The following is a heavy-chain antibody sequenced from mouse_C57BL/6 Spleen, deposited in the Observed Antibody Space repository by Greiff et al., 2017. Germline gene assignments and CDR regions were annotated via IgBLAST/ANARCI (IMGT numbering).Heavy chain of an antibody. CDR1: GFNINDDY. V-gene: IGHV14-4*01. CDR3: TYNGYYPYAMDY. Sequence: EVQLQQSGAELVRPGASVKLSCTASGFNINDDYMHWVKQRPEQGLEWIGWIDPDNGDTEYASKFQGKATITADPSSNTAYLQLSSLTSEDTAVXYCTYNGYYPYAMDYWGQGTSVTVSS. CDR2: IDPDNGDT. J-gene: IGHJ4*01. D-gene: IGHD2-3*01.